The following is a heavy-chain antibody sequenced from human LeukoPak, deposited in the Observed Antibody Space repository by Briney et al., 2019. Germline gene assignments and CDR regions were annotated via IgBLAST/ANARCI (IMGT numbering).Heavy chain of an antibody. CDR3: ASQANYYDSSGYFIH. D-gene: IGHD3-22*01. J-gene: IGHJ1*01. V-gene: IGHV4-31*03. CDR2: IYYSGST. CDR1: GVPITSGGSY. Sequence: SETLSLTCTVSGVPITSGGSYWGWLRQHPGEGLEWIGYIYYSGSTYYNPSLKSRVTITVDTSKKQFSLKLNSVTAADTAVYFCASQANYYDSSGYFIHWGQGILVTVSS.